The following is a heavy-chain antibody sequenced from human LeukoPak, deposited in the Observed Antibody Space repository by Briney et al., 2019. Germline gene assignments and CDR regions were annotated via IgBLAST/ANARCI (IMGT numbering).Heavy chain of an antibody. V-gene: IGHV4-30-2*01. CDR2: SDHSGNT. J-gene: IGHJ4*02. Sequence: PSQTLSLTCSVSEESISSGGFYWTWIRQPPGKGLVWIEYSDHSGNTYYNPSLESRLSISVDRPKNQFSLKLSSVTAADTAVYYGARRRRWDIVVVPAAIPREGFDYWGQGTLVTVSS. CDR3: ARRRRWDIVVVPAAIPREGFDY. CDR1: EESISSGGFY. D-gene: IGHD2-2*01.